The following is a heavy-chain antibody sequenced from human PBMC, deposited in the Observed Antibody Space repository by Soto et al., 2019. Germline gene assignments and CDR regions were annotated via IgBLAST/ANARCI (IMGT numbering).Heavy chain of an antibody. V-gene: IGHV1-2*02. CDR2: INPNSGGT. CDR3: ARGRTALKRYYYGMDV. Sequence: XSVKVSCKASGYSFTGYYMHWVRQAPGQGLEWMGWINPNSGGTNYAQKFQGRVTMTRDTSISTAYMELSRLRSDDTAVYYCARGRTALKRYYYGMDVWGQGATVTVSS. D-gene: IGHD5-18*01. J-gene: IGHJ6*02. CDR1: GYSFTGYY.